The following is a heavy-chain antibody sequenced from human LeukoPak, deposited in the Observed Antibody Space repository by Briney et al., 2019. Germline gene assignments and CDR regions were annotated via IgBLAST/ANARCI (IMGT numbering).Heavy chain of an antibody. J-gene: IGHJ6*03. Sequence: SETLSLTCTVSGGSIGSSSYYWGWIRQPPGKGLEWIGSIYYSGSTYYNPSLKSRVTISVDTSKNQFSLKLSSVTAADTAVYYCARGRVSSSSWSSTYYYYFYMDVWGKGTTVTVSS. D-gene: IGHD6-13*01. CDR1: GGSIGSSSYY. CDR3: ARGRVSSSSWSSTYYYYFYMDV. CDR2: IYYSGST. V-gene: IGHV4-39*07.